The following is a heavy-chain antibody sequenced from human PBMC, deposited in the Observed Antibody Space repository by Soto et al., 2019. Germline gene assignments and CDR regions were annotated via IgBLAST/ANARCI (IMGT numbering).Heavy chain of an antibody. D-gene: IGHD6-13*01. Sequence: LETLSLTCAVYGVSFSGYYWILIRQPPGKGLEWIGEINHSGSTNYNPSLKSRVTISVDTSKNQFSLKLSSVTAADTAVYYCARVIAAAGTNYYYGMDVWGQGTTVTVSS. CDR3: ARVIAAAGTNYYYGMDV. CDR2: INHSGST. J-gene: IGHJ6*02. V-gene: IGHV4-34*01. CDR1: GVSFSGYY.